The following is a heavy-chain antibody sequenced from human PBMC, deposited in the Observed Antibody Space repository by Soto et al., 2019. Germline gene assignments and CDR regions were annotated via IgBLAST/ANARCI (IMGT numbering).Heavy chain of an antibody. CDR2: ISGSGGST. Sequence: GGSLRLSCAASGFTFSSYAMSWVRRAPGKGLEWVSAISGSGGSTYYADSVKGRFTISRDNSKNTLYLQMNSLRAEDTAVYYCAKDSSGYYPRGYFDYRGQGTLVTVSS. V-gene: IGHV3-23*01. CDR3: AKDSSGYYPRGYFDY. D-gene: IGHD3-22*01. CDR1: GFTFSSYA. J-gene: IGHJ4*02.